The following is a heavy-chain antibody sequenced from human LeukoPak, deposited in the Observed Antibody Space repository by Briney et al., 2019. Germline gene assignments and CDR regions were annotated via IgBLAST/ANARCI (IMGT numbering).Heavy chain of an antibody. CDR2: IYYSGST. CDR1: GGSISSYY. D-gene: IGHD2-21*02. Sequence: ADTLSLTCTVSGGSISSYYWSWIRQPPGKGLEWIGYIYYSGSTNYNASLKSRVTISVDTSKSQFSLKLSSVTAADTAVYYCARQTLYCGGDCSWYFDLWGRGTLVTVSS. CDR3: ARQTLYCGGDCSWYFDL. J-gene: IGHJ2*01. V-gene: IGHV4-59*08.